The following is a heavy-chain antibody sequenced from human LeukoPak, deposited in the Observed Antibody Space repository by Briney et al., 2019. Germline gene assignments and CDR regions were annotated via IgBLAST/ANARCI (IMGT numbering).Heavy chain of an antibody. CDR1: GVNFSAYS. J-gene: IGHJ4*02. V-gene: IGHV3-48*01. D-gene: IGHD4-17*01. CDR2: ISRSSDAI. CDR3: ARGDSDHYITLDY. Sequence: GGSLRLSCAASGVNFSAYSMNWVRQAPGKGLEWVSYISRSSDAIYDADSVKGRFTISRDNAKNLLFLQMTSLGVEDTALYYCARGDSDHYITLDYWGQGTLVTVSS.